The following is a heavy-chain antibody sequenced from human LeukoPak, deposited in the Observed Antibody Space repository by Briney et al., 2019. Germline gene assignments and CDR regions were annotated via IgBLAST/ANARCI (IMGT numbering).Heavy chain of an antibody. D-gene: IGHD5-24*01. J-gene: IGHJ4*02. CDR3: ARVFSVGWQHHFDY. Sequence: GGSLRHSCAASGFTFSSYAMHWVRQAPGKGLEWVAVISYDGSNKYYADSVKGRFTISRDNSKNTLYLQMNSLRAEDTAVYYCARVFSVGWQHHFDYWGQGTLVTVSS. CDR1: GFTFSSYA. V-gene: IGHV3-30-3*01. CDR2: ISYDGSNK.